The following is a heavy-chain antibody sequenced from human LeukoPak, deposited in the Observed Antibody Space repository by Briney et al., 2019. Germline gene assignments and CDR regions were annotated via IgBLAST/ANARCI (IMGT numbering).Heavy chain of an antibody. CDR1: GFTFSAYA. CDR2: IWPDGSKK. D-gene: IGHD6-25*01. J-gene: IGHJ4*02. V-gene: IGHV3-33*06. CDR3: AKISSSAESNFDY. Sequence: PGRSLRLSCAPSGFTFSAYAMHWFRQAPGKGLEWVAFIWPDGSKKYYADSVKGRFAISRENSKNTVYLQMNDLRPEDTALYFCAKISSSAESNFDYWGQGTLLTVSS.